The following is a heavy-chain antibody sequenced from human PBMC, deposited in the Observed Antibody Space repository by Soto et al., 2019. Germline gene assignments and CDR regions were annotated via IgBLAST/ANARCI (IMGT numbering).Heavy chain of an antibody. D-gene: IGHD3-16*01. J-gene: IGHJ4*02. CDR2: LKGDGSMT. Sequence: EVQLVESGGGVVQPGESLRLSCTASGFTFSTYWMHWVRQAPGKGLVWLSRLKGDGSMTDYGDSVKGRFTITRDNAENTLYRQMIRLRAEDTAIYYCARGGLYAYYQDNWGQGTLVTVSS. V-gene: IGHV3-74*01. CDR3: ARGGLYAYYQDN. CDR1: GFTFSTYW.